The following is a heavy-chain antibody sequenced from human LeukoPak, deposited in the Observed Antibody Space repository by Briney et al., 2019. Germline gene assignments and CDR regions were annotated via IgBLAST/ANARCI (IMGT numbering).Heavy chain of an antibody. Sequence: SVKVSFKASGGTFSSYAISWVRQAPGQGLEWTGGIIPIFGTANYAQKFQGRVTITADESTSTAYMELSSLRSEDTAVYYCARGLIPNYYGSGSYYNPFDYWGQGTLVTVSS. CDR2: IIPIFGTA. D-gene: IGHD3-10*01. V-gene: IGHV1-69*01. CDR3: ARGLIPNYYGSGSYYNPFDY. J-gene: IGHJ4*02. CDR1: GGTFSSYA.